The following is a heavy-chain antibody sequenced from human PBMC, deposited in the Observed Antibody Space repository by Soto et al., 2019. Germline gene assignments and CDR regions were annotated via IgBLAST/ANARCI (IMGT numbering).Heavy chain of an antibody. Sequence: PSQTLSLTCAISGDSVSSNSAAWNWIRQSPSRGLEWLGRTYYRSKWYNDYAVSVKSRITINPDTSKNQFSLQLNSVTPEDTAVYYCARDIPSPFLKRITMVRGVRANWFDPWGQGTLVTVSS. CDR1: GDSVSSNSAA. CDR2: TYYRSKWYN. D-gene: IGHD3-10*01. J-gene: IGHJ5*02. CDR3: ARDIPSPFLKRITMVRGVRANWFDP. V-gene: IGHV6-1*01.